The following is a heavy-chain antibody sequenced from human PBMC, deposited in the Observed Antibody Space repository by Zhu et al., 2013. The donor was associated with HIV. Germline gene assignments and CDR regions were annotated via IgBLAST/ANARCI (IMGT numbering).Heavy chain of an antibody. V-gene: IGHV1-2*02. CDR2: INPNSGGT. D-gene: IGHD2-2*02. CDR3: ARQLLPPRIFRHCSSTSCYTFGY. Sequence: QVQLVQSGAEVKKPGASVKVSCKASGYSFTGYYMHWVRQAPGQGLEWMGWINPNSGGTNYAQKFQGRVTMTRDTSISTAYMELSRLRSDDTAVYYCARQLLPPRIFRHCSSTSCYTFGYWGQGTLVTVSS. J-gene: IGHJ4*02. CDR1: GYSFTGYY.